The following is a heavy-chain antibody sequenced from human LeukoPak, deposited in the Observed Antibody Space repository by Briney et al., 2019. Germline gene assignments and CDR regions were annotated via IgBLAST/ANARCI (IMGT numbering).Heavy chain of an antibody. CDR2: MSTGGSTK. Sequence: GGSLRLSCAASGFIFSDYYMTWILQAPGKGLEWITYMSTGGSTKYYADSVKGRFTISRDNAKNSLYLQMNSLRAEDTAVYYCARCLDGYSHLDFWGQGTLVTVSS. CDR1: GFIFSDYY. J-gene: IGHJ4*02. V-gene: IGHV3-11*01. CDR3: ARCLDGYSHLDF. D-gene: IGHD5-24*01.